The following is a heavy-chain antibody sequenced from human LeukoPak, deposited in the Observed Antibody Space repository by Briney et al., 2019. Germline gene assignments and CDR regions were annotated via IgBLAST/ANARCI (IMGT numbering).Heavy chain of an antibody. CDR3: ARGLGTFLDFDY. D-gene: IGHD7-27*01. Sequence: ASVKVSCKASGGTFSSYAISWVRQAPGQGLEWMGGIIPIFGTANHAQKFQGRVTITADESTSTAYMELSSLRSEDTAVYYCARGLGTFLDFDYWGQGTLVTVSS. CDR1: GGTFSSYA. CDR2: IIPIFGTA. J-gene: IGHJ4*02. V-gene: IGHV1-69*01.